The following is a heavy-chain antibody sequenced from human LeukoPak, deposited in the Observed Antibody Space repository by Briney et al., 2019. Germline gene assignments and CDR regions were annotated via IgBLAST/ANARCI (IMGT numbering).Heavy chain of an antibody. Sequence: GGSLRLSCAASGFTFSTYSMNWVRQAPGKGLEWVSYISSSSTTISYADSVKGRFTVSRDNAKNSLYLQMNSLRAEDTALYYCARSPWGKGDYFDYWGQGILVTVSS. D-gene: IGHD7-27*01. CDR1: GFTFSTYS. V-gene: IGHV3-48*04. CDR2: ISSSSTTI. J-gene: IGHJ4*02. CDR3: ARSPWGKGDYFDY.